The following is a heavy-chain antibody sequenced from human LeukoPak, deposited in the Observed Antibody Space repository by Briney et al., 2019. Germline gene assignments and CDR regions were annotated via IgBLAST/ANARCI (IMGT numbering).Heavy chain of an antibody. J-gene: IGHJ3*02. Sequence: SETLSLTCIVSGGSMNNYYWSWVRQPPGKGLEWVAYMHYTGITNYNPFLKSRVTISLDTSKSQFSLKLNSVTAADTAFYYCARILEGSGATFDIWGQGTMVTVSS. CDR1: GGSMNNYY. CDR3: ARILEGSGATFDI. CDR2: MHYTGIT. V-gene: IGHV4-59*01. D-gene: IGHD6-25*01.